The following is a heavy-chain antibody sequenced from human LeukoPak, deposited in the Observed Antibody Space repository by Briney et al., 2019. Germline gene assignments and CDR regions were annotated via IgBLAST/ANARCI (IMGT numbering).Heavy chain of an antibody. Sequence: PGGSLRLSCAASGFTFSSYSMNWVRQAPGKGLEWVSSISSSSSYIYYADSVKGRFTISRDNAKNSLYLRMNSLRAEDTAVYYCARRPKDYGVDVWGQGTTVTVSS. CDR3: ARRPKDYGVDV. V-gene: IGHV3-21*01. CDR2: ISSSSSYI. CDR1: GFTFSSYS. J-gene: IGHJ6*02.